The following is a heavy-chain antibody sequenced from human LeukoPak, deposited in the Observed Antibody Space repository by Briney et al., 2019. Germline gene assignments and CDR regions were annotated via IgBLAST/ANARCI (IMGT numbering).Heavy chain of an antibody. V-gene: IGHV1-46*01. CDR3: ARVHTSTGTIDY. Sequence: GASVKVSCKASGYTFTSYGISWVRQAPGQGLEWMGIINPSGGSTSYAQKFQGRVTMTRDTSTSTVYMELSSLRSEDTAVYYCARVHTSTGTIDYWGQGTLVTVSS. CDR2: INPSGGST. D-gene: IGHD1-1*01. J-gene: IGHJ4*02. CDR1: GYTFTSYG.